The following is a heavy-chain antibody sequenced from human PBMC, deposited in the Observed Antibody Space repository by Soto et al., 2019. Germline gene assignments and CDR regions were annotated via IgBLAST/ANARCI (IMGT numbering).Heavy chain of an antibody. Sequence: QVQLQESGPGLVKPSQTLSLTCTVSGGSISSGGYYWSWIRQHPGKGVEWIGYIYYSGSTYYNPSLKSRVTQSVDTSTNQFSLKLSSVTAADSAGYYCARGRGIVATINRSLLFDYWGQGTLVTVSS. CDR3: ARGRGIVATINRSLLFDY. CDR2: IYYSGST. J-gene: IGHJ4*02. CDR1: GGSISSGGYY. V-gene: IGHV4-31*03. D-gene: IGHD5-12*01.